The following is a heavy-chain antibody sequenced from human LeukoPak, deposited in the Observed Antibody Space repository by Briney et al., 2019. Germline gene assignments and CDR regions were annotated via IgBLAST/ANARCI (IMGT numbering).Heavy chain of an antibody. CDR3: AKTTTGYSSGRYPGWPVDY. J-gene: IGHJ4*02. D-gene: IGHD6-19*01. CDR1: GFTFSSYA. V-gene: IGHV3-23*01. CDR2: IFGSGGST. Sequence: PGGSLRLSCAASGFTFSSYAMYWVRQAPGKGVEWVSGIFGSGGSTHYADSVKGRFTISRDNSKNTVYLQMNSLRAEDTAVYYCAKTTTGYSSGRYPGWPVDYWGQGTLVTVSS.